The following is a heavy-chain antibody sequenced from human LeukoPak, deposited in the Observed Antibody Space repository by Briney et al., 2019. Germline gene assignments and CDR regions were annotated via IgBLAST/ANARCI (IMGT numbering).Heavy chain of an antibody. D-gene: IGHD1-1*01. J-gene: IGHJ4*02. CDR1: GGSVSTTYY. CDR2: ICSGGNT. CDR3: ARDGPWKSDC. Sequence: SETLSLTCTVSGGSVSTTYYWGWIRQPPGKDLEWIGSICSGGNTCYNPSLGSRVTIFADSSKNQFSLRLTSVTAADTAVYYCARDGPWKSDCWGQGTLVTVSS. V-gene: IGHV4-39*02.